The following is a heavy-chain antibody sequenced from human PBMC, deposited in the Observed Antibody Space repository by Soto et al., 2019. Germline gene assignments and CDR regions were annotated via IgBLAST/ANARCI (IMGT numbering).Heavy chain of an antibody. D-gene: IGHD6-6*01. CDR2: IYYSGST. Sequence: QVQLQESGPGLVKPSETLSLTCTVSGGSISSYYWSWIRQPPGKGLEWIGYIYYSGSTNYNPSLKSRVTISVDTSKNQFSLKLSSVTAADTAVYYCARVGGYSSSSFALNYWGQGTLVTVSS. CDR3: ARVGGYSSSSFALNY. CDR1: GGSISSYY. J-gene: IGHJ4*02. V-gene: IGHV4-59*01.